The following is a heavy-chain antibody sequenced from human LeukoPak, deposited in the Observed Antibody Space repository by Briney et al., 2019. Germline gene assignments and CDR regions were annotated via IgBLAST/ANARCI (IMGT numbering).Heavy chain of an antibody. V-gene: IGHV3-30*04. Sequence: GGSLRLSCAASGFDFSRYVMHWVRQAPGKGLEWVAVMSHDGSNEYYADSVKGRFTISRDNSKNTLSLQMNSLRAEDTAVYYCVRDISGEKSFDYWGQGTLVTVSS. CDR1: GFDFSRYV. D-gene: IGHD3-10*01. J-gene: IGHJ4*02. CDR3: VRDISGEKSFDY. CDR2: MSHDGSNE.